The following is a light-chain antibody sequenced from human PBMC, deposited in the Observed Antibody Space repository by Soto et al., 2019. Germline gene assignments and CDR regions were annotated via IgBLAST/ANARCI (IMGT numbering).Light chain of an antibody. J-gene: IGKJ3*01. CDR3: QEYDNRPR. Sequence: DIQMTQSPSSLSASVGDRVTITCQASQDISNYLNWYQQKPGKAPKLLIYDASNLETGVPSRFSGSGSGTDMTCTISTLPLSDIPAYYWQEYDNRPRFGPGTKVDIK. V-gene: IGKV1-33*01. CDR2: DAS. CDR1: QDISNY.